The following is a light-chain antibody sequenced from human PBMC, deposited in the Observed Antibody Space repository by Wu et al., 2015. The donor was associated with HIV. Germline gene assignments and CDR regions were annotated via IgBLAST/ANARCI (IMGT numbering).Light chain of an antibody. CDR3: QQSYYTPWT. CDR2: AAS. V-gene: IGKV1-39*01. CDR1: QNIGNF. Sequence: IQLTQSPSSLSASVGDRVTITCRASQNIGNFLNWYQQKPGKAPKLLIYAASTLYSGAPSRFSGSGSGTDFTLTINSLQLEDFATYYCQQSYYTPWTFGQGTTVEIK. J-gene: IGKJ1*01.